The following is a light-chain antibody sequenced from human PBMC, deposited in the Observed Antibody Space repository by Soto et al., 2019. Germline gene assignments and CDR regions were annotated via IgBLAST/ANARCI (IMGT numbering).Light chain of an antibody. J-gene: IGLJ2*01. V-gene: IGLV4-69*01. CDR3: QTWGTGIQV. CDR1: SGHSNYA. Sequence: QPVLTQSPSASASLGASVKLTCTLSSGHSNYAIAWHQRQPEQGPRYLMKLNSDGSHSKGDGIPDRFSGSSSGTERYLTISRLQSEDEADYYCQTWGTGIQVFGGGTKLTVL. CDR2: LNSDGSH.